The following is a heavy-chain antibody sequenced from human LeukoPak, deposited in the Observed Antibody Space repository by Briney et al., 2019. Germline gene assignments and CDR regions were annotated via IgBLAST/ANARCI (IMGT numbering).Heavy chain of an antibody. CDR2: IYYTGST. V-gene: IGHV4-39*01. J-gene: IGHJ6*03. Sequence: SETLSLTCTVSGGSISSSSYYWAWIRQPPGKGLEWIGSIYYTGSTYYNPSLKSRVTISVDTSKNQFSLRLSSVTAADTAMYYCARQEGGGTGRYYYYYMDVWGKGTTVTISS. CDR1: GGSISSSSYY. CDR3: ARQEGGGTGRYYYYYMDV. D-gene: IGHD2-15*01.